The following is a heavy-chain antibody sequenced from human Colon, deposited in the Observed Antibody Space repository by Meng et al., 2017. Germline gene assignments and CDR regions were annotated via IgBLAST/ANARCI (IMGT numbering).Heavy chain of an antibody. CDR3: STGRFD. CDR2: IKSKTDGGTA. V-gene: IGHV3-15*01. Sequence: VQLVGSGGGLVKPGGSLRLSCAGSGLTFSNAWMSWVRQAPGKGLEWVGRIKSKTDGGTADYVAPVKGRFTISRDDSKNTLYLQMNSLKTEDTAMYYCSTGRFDWGQGTLVTVSS. D-gene: IGHD3-16*01. J-gene: IGHJ4*02. CDR1: GLTFSNAW.